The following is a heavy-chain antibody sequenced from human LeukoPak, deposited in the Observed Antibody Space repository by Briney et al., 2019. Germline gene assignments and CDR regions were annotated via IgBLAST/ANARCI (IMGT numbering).Heavy chain of an antibody. CDR3: GRPHTAMVTGGFDY. CDR1: GYTFTSYA. J-gene: IGHJ4*02. D-gene: IGHD5-18*01. CDR2: INAGNGNT. V-gene: IGHV1-3*01. Sequence: ASVKVSCKASGYTFTSYAMHWVRQAPGQRLEWMGWINAGNGNTKYSQKFQGRVTITRDTSASTAYMELSSLRSEDTAVYYCGRPHTAMVTGGFDYWGQGTLVTVSS.